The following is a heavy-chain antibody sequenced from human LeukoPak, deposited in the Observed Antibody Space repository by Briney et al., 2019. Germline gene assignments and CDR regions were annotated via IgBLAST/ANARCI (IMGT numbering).Heavy chain of an antibody. CDR3: ARNLYDFWSGYYYFDY. V-gene: IGHV5-51*01. CDR2: IYPGDSDT. CDR1: GSSFTSYW. Sequence: GESLKISCKGSGSSFTSYWIGWVRQMPGKGLEWMGTIYPGDSDTRYSPSFQGQVTISADKSISTAYLQWSSLKASDTAMYYCARNLYDFWSGYYYFDYWGQGTLVTVSS. D-gene: IGHD3-3*01. J-gene: IGHJ4*02.